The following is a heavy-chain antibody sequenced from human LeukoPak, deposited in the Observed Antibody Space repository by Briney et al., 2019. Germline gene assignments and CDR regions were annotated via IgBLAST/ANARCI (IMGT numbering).Heavy chain of an antibody. CDR2: IKQDGSEK. J-gene: IGHJ4*02. V-gene: IGHV3-7*01. Sequence: PGGSLRLSCAASGFTFSSYWMSWVRQAPGKGLEWVANIKQDGSEKYYMDSVKGRFTISRDNAKNSLYLQMNSLRAEDTAVYYCARVRRGDYELPNHFDYWGQGTLVTVSS. CDR3: ARVRRGDYELPNHFDY. D-gene: IGHD4-17*01. CDR1: GFTFSSYW.